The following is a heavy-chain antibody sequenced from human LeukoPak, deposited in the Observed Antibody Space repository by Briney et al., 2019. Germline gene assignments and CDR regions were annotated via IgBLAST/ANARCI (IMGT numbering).Heavy chain of an antibody. CDR3: ARREFPPYCGGDCYNLPFDY. Sequence: PSETLSLTCTVSGGSISSSSYYWGWIRQPPGKGLEGIGSIYYSGSTYYNPSLKSRVTISVDTSKNQFSLKLSSVTAADTAVYYCARREFPPYCGGDCYNLPFDYWGQGTLVTVSS. CDR2: IYYSGST. D-gene: IGHD2-21*02. J-gene: IGHJ4*02. CDR1: GGSISSSSYY. V-gene: IGHV4-39*01.